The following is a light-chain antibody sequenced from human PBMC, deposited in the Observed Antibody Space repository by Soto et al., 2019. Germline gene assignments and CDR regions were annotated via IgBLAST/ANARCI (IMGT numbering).Light chain of an antibody. V-gene: IGKV1-5*01. CDR3: QQYSSYSRT. Sequence: SQLTQSPSTLSASVGDRVTITCRASQRISSWLAWYQQKPGKAPKLLIYDASSLERGVPSRFSGSGSGTEFTLTISSLQPDDFATYYCQQYSSYSRTFGQGTRVEIK. J-gene: IGKJ1*01. CDR2: DAS. CDR1: QRISSW.